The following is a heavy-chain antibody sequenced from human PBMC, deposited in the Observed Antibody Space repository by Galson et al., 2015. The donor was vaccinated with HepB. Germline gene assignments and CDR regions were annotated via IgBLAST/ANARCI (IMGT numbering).Heavy chain of an antibody. Sequence: SLRLSCAASGFTFSSYWMSWVRQAPGKGLEWVANIKQDGSEKYYVDSVKGRFTISRDNAKNSLYLQMNSLRAEDTAVYYCARGGEYDYVWGSYRPNYYYYYGMDVWGQGTTVTVSS. CDR1: GFTFSSYW. V-gene: IGHV3-7*03. CDR3: ARGGEYDYVWGSYRPNYYYYYGMDV. CDR2: IKQDGSEK. D-gene: IGHD3-16*02. J-gene: IGHJ6*02.